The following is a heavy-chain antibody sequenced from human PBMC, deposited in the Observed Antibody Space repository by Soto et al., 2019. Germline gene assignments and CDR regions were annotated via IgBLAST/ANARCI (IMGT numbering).Heavy chain of an antibody. CDR1: GGSISRGGYY. CDR3: ARTTADSNYFNVRSGYYFNDY. CDR2: IYYSGST. D-gene: IGHD3-22*01. Sequence: TLSLTCTVSGGSISRGGYYWSWIRQHPGKGLEWIGYIYYSGSTYYNPSLKSRVTISVDTSKNQFSLKLSSVTAADTAVYSCARTTADSNYFNVRSGYYFNDYWGPATLLTVSS. J-gene: IGHJ4*02. V-gene: IGHV4-31*03.